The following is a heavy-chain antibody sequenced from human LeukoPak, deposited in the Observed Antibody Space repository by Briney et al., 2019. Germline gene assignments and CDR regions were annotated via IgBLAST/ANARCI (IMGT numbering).Heavy chain of an antibody. D-gene: IGHD5-18*01. J-gene: IGHJ6*03. CDR2: VYYNGRT. CDR3: AIEYGAWSYRYYFFVDV. Sequence: KPSETLSLTCSVSGDPNSPYYWLWLRQAPGKGLEWIGHVYYNGRTNYNPSLKSRATISLGTSKSHSSPSLTSMTPADTAIYCGAIEYGAWSYRYYFFVDVGGKGTTVTVSS. V-gene: IGHV4-59*01. CDR1: GDPNSPYY.